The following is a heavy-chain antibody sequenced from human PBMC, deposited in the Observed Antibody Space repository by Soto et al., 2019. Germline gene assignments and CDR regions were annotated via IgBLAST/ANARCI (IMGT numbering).Heavy chain of an antibody. D-gene: IGHD6-19*01. CDR3: ARGRPWLDY. Sequence: PSETLSLTCTVSGCSVRDYYWSWIRQPPGKGLEWIGYIYYTGSTNYNPSLKSRVTISVDTSKNHFTLILSSVTAADTAVYYCARGRPWLDYWGPGFLVTVSS. CDR2: IYYTGST. J-gene: IGHJ4*02. V-gene: IGHV4-59*02. CDR1: GCSVRDYY.